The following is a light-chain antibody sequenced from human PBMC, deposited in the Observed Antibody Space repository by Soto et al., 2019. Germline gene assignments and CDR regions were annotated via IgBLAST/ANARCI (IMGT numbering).Light chain of an antibody. J-gene: IGLJ1*01. CDR2: EVS. V-gene: IGLV2-14*01. CDR1: SSDVGGYNY. CDR3: SSYTSSSTPYV. Sequence: QSALTQPASVSGSPGQSITSSCTGTSSDVGGYNYVSWYQQHPGKAPKLMIYEVSNRPSGVSNRFSGSKSVNTASLTISGLQAEDEADYYCSSYTSSSTPYVFGTGTKVTVL.